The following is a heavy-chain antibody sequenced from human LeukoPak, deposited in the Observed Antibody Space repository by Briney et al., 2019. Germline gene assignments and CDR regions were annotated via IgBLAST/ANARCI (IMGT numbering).Heavy chain of an antibody. CDR1: GGSISGWY. CDR3: ASRGR. V-gene: IGHV4-59*01. J-gene: IGHJ4*02. CDR2: IYGSGYT. Sequence: KSSETLSLTCTVSGGSISGWYWSWIRQPPGKGLEWIGYIYGSGYTNYNPSLKSRVTMSIDTSKNHFSLKLTSVTAADTATYYCASRGRWGQGTLVTVSS.